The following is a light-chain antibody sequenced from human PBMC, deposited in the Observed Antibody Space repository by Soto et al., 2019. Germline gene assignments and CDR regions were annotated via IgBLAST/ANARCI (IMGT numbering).Light chain of an antibody. J-gene: IGKJ4*01. CDR3: QQYNSYSLT. CDR1: QSVSDW. CDR2: DTS. Sequence: IQMTQSPSTLSASVGDRVTITCRASQSVSDWLAWYQQKPGNPPKLLIYDTSRLESAVPSRFSGSGSGTEFTLTISSLQPDDFATYYCQQYNSYSLTFGGGTKVDI. V-gene: IGKV1-5*01.